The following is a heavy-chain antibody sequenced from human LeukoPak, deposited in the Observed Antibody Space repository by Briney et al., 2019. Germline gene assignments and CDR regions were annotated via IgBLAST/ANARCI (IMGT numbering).Heavy chain of an antibody. CDR1: GYTFTSYH. CDR3: ASYLSGWPMKY. J-gene: IGHJ4*02. D-gene: IGHD6-19*01. V-gene: IGHV1-46*01. Sequence: GASVKLSCKASGYTFTSYHMYWVRQAPGQGLEWMGIINPSGGSTSYAQTFQGRVTMTRDMSTSTVYMELSSLRSEDTAVYYCASYLSGWPMKYWGQGTLVTVSS. CDR2: INPSGGST.